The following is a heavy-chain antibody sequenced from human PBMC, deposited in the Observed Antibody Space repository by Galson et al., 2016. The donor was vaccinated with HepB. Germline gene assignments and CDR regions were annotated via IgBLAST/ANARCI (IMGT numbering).Heavy chain of an antibody. CDR3: AKRHEFCPPVGCSVDY. J-gene: IGHJ4*02. CDR2: DSMDGRRT. V-gene: IGHV3-30*18. Sequence: SLRLSCAASGFTFSNYGMHWVRQAPGKGLEWVAADSMDGRRTFYSDSVRGRFTISRDNSNNMLFLQMDSLRPDDTAVYYCAKRHEFCPPVGCSVDYWGQGTLVSVSS. D-gene: IGHD3-10*02. CDR1: GFTFSNYG.